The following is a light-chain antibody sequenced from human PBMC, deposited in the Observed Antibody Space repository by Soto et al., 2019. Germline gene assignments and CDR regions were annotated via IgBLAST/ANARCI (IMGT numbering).Light chain of an antibody. Sequence: DIQITQSPFTLSASVGDTVTITCRASQSISSWLAWYQQKPGKAPKLLIYDASSLESGVPSRFSGSGSGTEFTLTISSLQPDDFATYYCQQYNSYSRTFGQGTKVDIK. CDR2: DAS. V-gene: IGKV1-5*01. CDR1: QSISSW. J-gene: IGKJ1*01. CDR3: QQYNSYSRT.